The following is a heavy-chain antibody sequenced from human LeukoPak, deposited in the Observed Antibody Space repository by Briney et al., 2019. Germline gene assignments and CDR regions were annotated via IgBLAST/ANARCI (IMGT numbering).Heavy chain of an antibody. CDR2: IYYSGST. Sequence: SETLSLTCTVSGGSISSTIYYWDWIRQAPGKGLEWIASIYYSGSTYYNPSLKNRVTISVDTSKNQFSLKLTSVTAADTAVYYCARRTGGTYYTYWGRGTLVTVSS. D-gene: IGHD1-26*01. CDR1: GGSISSTIYY. V-gene: IGHV4-39*01. CDR3: ARRTGGTYYTY. J-gene: IGHJ4*02.